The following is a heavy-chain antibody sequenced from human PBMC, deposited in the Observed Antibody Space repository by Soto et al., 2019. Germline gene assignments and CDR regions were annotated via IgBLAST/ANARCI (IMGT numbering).Heavy chain of an antibody. CDR3: VRGGGGGLFEH. CDR1: GFPFSDYY. V-gene: IGHV3-11*06. Sequence: GGSLRLSCPTSGFPFSDYYMSWIRQAPGKGLEWLSHISPKSTYRNYADSVKGRFAISRDNTKSSLFLQMNSLGVEDTAVYYCVRGGGGGLFEHWGQGVLVTVSS. CDR2: ISPKSTYR. J-gene: IGHJ4*02. D-gene: IGHD2-21*01.